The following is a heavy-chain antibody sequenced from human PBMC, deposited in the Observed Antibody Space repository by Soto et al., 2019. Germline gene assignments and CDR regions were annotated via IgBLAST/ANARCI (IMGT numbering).Heavy chain of an antibody. CDR3: ARELDVAARPGSQRLDH. V-gene: IGHV3-11*06. CDR1: GFDFGSYY. CDR2: ISSQSIYT. Sequence: GGSLRLSCVTSGFDFGSYYITWIRQAPGKGLEWVSHISSQSIYTNYAASVKGRFTISRDNAKNSLYLQMTSLRADDTAVYYCARELDVAARPGSQRLDHWGQGALVTVYS. J-gene: IGHJ4*02. D-gene: IGHD6-6*01.